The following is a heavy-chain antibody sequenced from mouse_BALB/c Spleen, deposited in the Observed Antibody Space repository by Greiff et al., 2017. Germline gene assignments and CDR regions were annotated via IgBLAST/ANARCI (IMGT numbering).Heavy chain of an antibody. V-gene: IGHV6-6*02. D-gene: IGHD2-14*01. CDR2: IRLKSNNYAT. J-gene: IGHJ2*01. CDR1: GFTFSNYW. Sequence: EVKVVESGGGLVQPGGSMKLSCVASGFTFSNYWMNWVRQSPEKGLEWVAEIRLKSNNYATHYAESVKGRFTISRDDSKSSVYLQMNNLRAEDTGIYYCTRRYDLYYFDYWGQGTTLTVSS. CDR3: TRRYDLYYFDY.